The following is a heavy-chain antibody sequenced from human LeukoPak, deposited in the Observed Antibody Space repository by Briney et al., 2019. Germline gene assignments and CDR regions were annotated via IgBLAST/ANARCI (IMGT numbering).Heavy chain of an antibody. Sequence: SPSETLSLTCTVSGGSISSYYWSWIRQPAGKGLEWIGRIYTSGSTNYNPSLKSRVTMSVDTSKNQFSLKLSSVTAADTAVYYCARVYGSGSYILTYYFDYWGQGTLVTVSS. D-gene: IGHD3-10*01. CDR1: GGSISSYY. V-gene: IGHV4-4*07. J-gene: IGHJ4*02. CDR2: IYTSGST. CDR3: ARVYGSGSYILTYYFDY.